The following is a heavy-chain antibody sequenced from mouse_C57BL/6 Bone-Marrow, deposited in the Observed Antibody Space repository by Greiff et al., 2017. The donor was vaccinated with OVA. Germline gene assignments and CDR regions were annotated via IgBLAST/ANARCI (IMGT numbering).Heavy chain of an antibody. D-gene: IGHD2-2*01. CDR1: GFTFSDFY. CDR3: ARDAYGYNGYFDV. V-gene: IGHV7-1*01. Sequence: EVKLVESGGGLVQSGRSLRLSCATSGFTFSDFYMEWVRQAPGKGLEWIAASRNKANDYTTEYSASVKGRFIVSRDTSQSILYLQMNALRAEDTAIYYCARDAYGYNGYFDVWGTGTTVTVSS. J-gene: IGHJ1*03. CDR2: SRNKANDYTT.